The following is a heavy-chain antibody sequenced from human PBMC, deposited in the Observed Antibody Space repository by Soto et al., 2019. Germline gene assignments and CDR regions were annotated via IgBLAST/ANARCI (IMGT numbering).Heavy chain of an antibody. J-gene: IGHJ4*02. Sequence: QVQLVQSGAEVKKPGASVKVSCKASGYTFTSYDINWVRQATGQGLEWMGWMNPNSGNTGYAQKSQAGVTKTRNTSRSTAYIELRSLRSEDTAVYYCARTLYGDIVDYWGQGTLVTVSS. CDR2: MNPNSGNT. D-gene: IGHD4-17*01. CDR3: ARTLYGDIVDY. V-gene: IGHV1-8*01. CDR1: GYTFTSYD.